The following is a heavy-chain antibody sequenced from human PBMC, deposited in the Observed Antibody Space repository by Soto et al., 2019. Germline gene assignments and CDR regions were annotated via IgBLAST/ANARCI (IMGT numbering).Heavy chain of an antibody. D-gene: IGHD3-22*01. V-gene: IGHV4-34*01. J-gene: IGHJ4*02. CDR3: ARGQYYYDSSGYY. Sequence: SETLSLTCAVYGGSFSGYYWSWIRQPPGKGLEWIGEINHSGSTNYNPSLKSRVTISVDTSKNQFSLKLSSVTAADTAVYYCARGQYYYDSSGYYWGQGTLVT. CDR2: INHSGST. CDR1: GGSFSGYY.